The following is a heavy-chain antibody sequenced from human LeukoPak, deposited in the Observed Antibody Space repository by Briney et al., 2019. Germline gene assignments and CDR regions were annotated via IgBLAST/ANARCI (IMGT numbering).Heavy chain of an antibody. CDR2: IYYSGST. Sequence: SSETLSLTCTISGGSISSYYWSWIRQPPGKGLEWIGYIYYSGSTNYNPSLKSRVTISVDTSKNQFSLKLSSVTAADTAVYYCARVIHSSIAAAGIGWFDPWGQGTLVTVSS. V-gene: IGHV4-59*01. CDR1: GGSISSYY. D-gene: IGHD6-13*01. J-gene: IGHJ5*02. CDR3: ARVIHSSIAAAGIGWFDP.